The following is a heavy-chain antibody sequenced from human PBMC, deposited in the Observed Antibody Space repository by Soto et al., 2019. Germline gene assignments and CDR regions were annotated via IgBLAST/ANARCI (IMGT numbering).Heavy chain of an antibody. CDR3: ARGPGGYCSSTSCPYYYYYMDV. J-gene: IGHJ6*03. V-gene: IGHV3-53*04. Sequence: EVQLVESGGGLVQPGGSLRLSCAASGFTVSSNYMSWVRQAPGKGLEWVSVIYSGGSTYYADSVKGRFTISRHNSKNTRYLQMNSLRAEDTAVYYCARGPGGYCSSTSCPYYYYYMDVWGKGTTVTVSS. D-gene: IGHD2-2*01. CDR2: IYSGGST. CDR1: GFTVSSNY.